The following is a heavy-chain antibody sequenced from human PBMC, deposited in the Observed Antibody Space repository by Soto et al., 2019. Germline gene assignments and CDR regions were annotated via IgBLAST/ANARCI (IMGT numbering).Heavy chain of an antibody. CDR3: ARSGTGYCSSTSCYTVGGWFDP. D-gene: IGHD2-2*02. Sequence: PSETLSLTCTVSGGSISSSSYYWGWIRQPPGKELEWIGRIYYSGSTYYNPSLKSRVTISVDTSKNQFSLKLSSVTAADTAVYYCARSGTGYCSSTSCYTVGGWFDPWGQGTLVTVSS. J-gene: IGHJ5*02. CDR1: GGSISSSSYY. CDR2: IYYSGST. V-gene: IGHV4-39*01.